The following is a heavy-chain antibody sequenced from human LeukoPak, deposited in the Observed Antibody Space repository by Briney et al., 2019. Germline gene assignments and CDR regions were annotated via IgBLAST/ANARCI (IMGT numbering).Heavy chain of an antibody. CDR1: GFTFSSYG. J-gene: IGHJ4*02. Sequence: PGGSLRLSCAASGFTFSSYGMSWVRQAPGKGLEWVSGISGSGGSTYYADSVKGRFTISRDNSKNTLYLQMNSLRAEDTAVYYCARDNYETLYYFDYWGQGTLVTVSS. D-gene: IGHD4-11*01. CDR3: ARDNYETLYYFDY. V-gene: IGHV3-23*01. CDR2: ISGSGGST.